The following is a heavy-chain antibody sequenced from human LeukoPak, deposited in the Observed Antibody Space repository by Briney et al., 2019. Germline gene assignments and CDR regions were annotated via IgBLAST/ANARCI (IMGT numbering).Heavy chain of an antibody. J-gene: IGHJ4*02. Sequence: GGSLRLSCAASGFTFSTYGMHWVRQAPGKGLDWVAFIRYDGSNKYYADSVKGRFTISRDNSKNTLYLQMNSLRAEDTAVYYCARYDGYKMDYWGQGTLVTVSS. V-gene: IGHV3-30*02. CDR1: GFTFSTYG. CDR3: ARYDGYKMDY. CDR2: IRYDGSNK. D-gene: IGHD5-24*01.